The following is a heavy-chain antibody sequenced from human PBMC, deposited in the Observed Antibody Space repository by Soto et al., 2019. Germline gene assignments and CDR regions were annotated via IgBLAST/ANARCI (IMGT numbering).Heavy chain of an antibody. Sequence: QVQLQQWGAGLLKPSETLSLTCAVYGGSFSGYYWSWIRQPPGKGLEWIGEINHSGSTNYNPSMKSRVTISVDTSKNQFSLKLSSVTAADTAVYYCARGLDIVLIVYASCAFDIWGQGTMVTVSS. V-gene: IGHV4-34*01. D-gene: IGHD2-8*01. CDR1: GGSFSGYY. CDR2: INHSGST. CDR3: ARGLDIVLIVYASCAFDI. J-gene: IGHJ3*02.